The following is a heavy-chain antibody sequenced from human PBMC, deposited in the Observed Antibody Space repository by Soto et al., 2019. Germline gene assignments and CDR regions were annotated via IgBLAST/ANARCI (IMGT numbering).Heavy chain of an antibody. V-gene: IGHV4-34*01. J-gene: IGHJ5*02. Sequence: SETLSLTCAVYGGSFSGYYWSWIRQPPGKGLEWIGEINHSGSTNYNPSLKSRVTISVDTSKNQFSLKLSSVTAADTAVYYCARVRWYCTNGVCYTPPWFDPWGQGTMLPVYS. D-gene: IGHD2-8*01. CDR3: ARVRWYCTNGVCYTPPWFDP. CDR1: GGSFSGYY. CDR2: INHSGST.